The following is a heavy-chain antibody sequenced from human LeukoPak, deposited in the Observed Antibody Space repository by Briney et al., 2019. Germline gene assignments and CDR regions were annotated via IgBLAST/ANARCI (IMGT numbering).Heavy chain of an antibody. V-gene: IGHV4-4*02. CDR3: ARRPVVRGVRDHFDY. CDR1: GGSISSSNW. D-gene: IGHD3-10*01. CDR2: IYHSGST. Sequence: SGTLPLTCAVSGGSISSSNWWSWVRQPPGKGLEWIGEIYHSGSTNYNPSLKSRVTISVDKSKNQLSLKLSSVTAADTAVYYCARRPVVRGVRDHFDYWGQGTLVTVSS. J-gene: IGHJ4*02.